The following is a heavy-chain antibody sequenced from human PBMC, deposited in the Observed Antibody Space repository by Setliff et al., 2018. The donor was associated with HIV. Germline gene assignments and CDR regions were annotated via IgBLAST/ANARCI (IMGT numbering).Heavy chain of an antibody. V-gene: IGHV3-23*01. J-gene: IGHJ4*02. CDR3: AKSLGTNYFDY. Sequence: GGSLRLSCAASGFTFSKYAMNWVRQAPGKGLEWVSNISPSGGDTVYADSVKGRFTISRDNSQNTVYLQMNSLRVEDTAVYYCAKSLGTNYFDYWGQGTLVTVSS. CDR1: GFTFSKYA. D-gene: IGHD1-26*01. CDR2: ISPSGGDT.